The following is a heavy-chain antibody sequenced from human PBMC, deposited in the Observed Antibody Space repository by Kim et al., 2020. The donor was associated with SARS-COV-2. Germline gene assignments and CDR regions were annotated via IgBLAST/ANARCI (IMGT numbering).Heavy chain of an antibody. CDR1: GGSISSSSYY. CDR2: IYYSGST. J-gene: IGHJ5*02. D-gene: IGHD3-3*01. V-gene: IGHV4-39*01. Sequence: SETLSLTCTVSGGSISSSSYYWGWIRQPPGKGLEWIGSIYYSGSTYYNPSLKSRVTISVDTSKNQFSLKLSSVTAADTAVYYCARQDGRFLEWSFEYLSWFDPWGQGTLVTVSS. CDR3: ARQDGRFLEWSFEYLSWFDP.